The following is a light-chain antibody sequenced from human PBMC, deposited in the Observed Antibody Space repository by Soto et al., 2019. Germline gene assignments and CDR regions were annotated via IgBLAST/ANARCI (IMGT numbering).Light chain of an antibody. V-gene: IGKV3-20*01. CDR1: QSVSSSY. CDR2: GAS. Sequence: EIGLTQSPGTLSLSPGERATLSCRASQSVSSSYLAWYQQKPGQAPRLLIYGASSRATGIPDRFSGSGSGTDFSLTISRLEREDFAVYYCQQYGSSPLSFGGGNKVEIK. J-gene: IGKJ4*01. CDR3: QQYGSSPLS.